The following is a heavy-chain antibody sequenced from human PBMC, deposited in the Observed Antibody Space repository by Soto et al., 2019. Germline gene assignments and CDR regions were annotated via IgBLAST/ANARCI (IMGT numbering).Heavy chain of an antibody. J-gene: IGHJ6*02. CDR1: GFSLNTGGLG. CDR2: IYWDNDK. Sequence: QITLKESGPTLVKPTQTLTLTCTFSGFSLNTGGLGVGWIRQPPGKALEWLALIYWDNDKRYSPSLRSRLTITKDTSKNQVVLTMTNMDPVDAVTYYCVHSRCGGDCLQSYSSHYYYGMDVWGQGTTVTV. D-gene: IGHD2-21*02. V-gene: IGHV2-5*02. CDR3: VHSRCGGDCLQSYSSHYYYGMDV.